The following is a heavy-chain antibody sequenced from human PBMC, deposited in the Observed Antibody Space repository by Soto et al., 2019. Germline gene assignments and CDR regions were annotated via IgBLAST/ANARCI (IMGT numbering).Heavy chain of an antibody. D-gene: IGHD3-3*01. CDR2: INAGNGNT. CDR3: ARGPAGITIFGVAPNWFDP. V-gene: IGHV1-3*01. Sequence: ASVKVSCKASGYTFTSYAMHWVRQAPGQRLEWMGWINAGNGNTKYSQKFQGRVTITRDTSASAAYMELSSLRSEDTAVYYCARGPAGITIFGVAPNWFDPWGQGTLVTVSS. J-gene: IGHJ5*02. CDR1: GYTFTSYA.